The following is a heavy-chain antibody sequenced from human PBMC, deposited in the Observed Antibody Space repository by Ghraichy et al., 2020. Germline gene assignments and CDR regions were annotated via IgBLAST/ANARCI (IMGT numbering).Heavy chain of an antibody. Sequence: SETLSLTCTVSGGSISSSSHYWGWIRQPPGKGLEWIGSIYYSGSTYYNPSLKSRVTISVDTSKNQFSLKLSSVTAADTAVYYCARLEGSGGGGSCYYFDYWCQGTLVTVSS. CDR3: ARLEGSGGGGSCYYFDY. CDR1: GGSISSSSHY. D-gene: IGHD2-15*01. CDR2: IYYSGST. J-gene: IGHJ4*02. V-gene: IGHV4-39*01.